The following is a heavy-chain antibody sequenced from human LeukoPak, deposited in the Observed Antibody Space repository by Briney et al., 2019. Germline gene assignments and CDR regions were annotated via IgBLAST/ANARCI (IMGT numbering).Heavy chain of an antibody. J-gene: IGHJ6*02. CDR2: ILYDGSNK. CDR3: AREENYYGMDV. V-gene: IGHV3-30-3*01. CDR1: GFTFSSYA. Sequence: GGSLRLSCAASGFTFSSYAMHWVRQAPGKGLEWVAVILYDGSNKYYADSVKGRFTISRDNSKNTLYLQMNSLRAEDTAVYYCAREENYYGMDVWGQGTTVTVSS.